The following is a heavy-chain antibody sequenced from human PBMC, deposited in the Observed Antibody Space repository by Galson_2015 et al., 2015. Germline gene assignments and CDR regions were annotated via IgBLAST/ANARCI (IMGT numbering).Heavy chain of an antibody. CDR2: IYWDDDK. V-gene: IGHV2-5*02. CDR1: GFSLTTRGVG. J-gene: IGHJ4*02. Sequence: PALVKPTQPVTLTCTFSGFSLTTRGVGVAWIRQPPGKALEWLALIYWDDDKRYSPSLKSRLTISRDTSKNQVVLTMTHMDPADTATYYCARCGYDFWFAYWGQGTLVTVPS. D-gene: IGHD3-3*01. CDR3: ARCGYDFWFAY.